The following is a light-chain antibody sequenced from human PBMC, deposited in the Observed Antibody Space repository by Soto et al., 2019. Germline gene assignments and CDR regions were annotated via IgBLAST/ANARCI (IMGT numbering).Light chain of an antibody. CDR1: SSNIGNKY. J-gene: IGLJ3*02. V-gene: IGLV1-51*01. Sequence: QSALTQPPSVSAAPGQKVTISCSGSSSNIGNKYVSWYQQFPGTAPKLLIYDNNKRPSGIPDRFSGSKSGTSATLGITGLRTGDEADYYCGTWDSSLSAWVFGGGTKLTVL. CDR2: DNN. CDR3: GTWDSSLSAWV.